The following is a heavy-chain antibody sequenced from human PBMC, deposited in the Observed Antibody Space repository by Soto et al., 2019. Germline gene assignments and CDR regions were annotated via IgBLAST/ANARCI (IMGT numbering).Heavy chain of an antibody. V-gene: IGHV4-39*01. CDR3: ARREWELLRVFDY. CDR1: GGSISSSSYY. J-gene: IGHJ4*02. CDR2: IYYSGST. Sequence: SETLSLTCTVSGGSISSSSYYWGWIRQPPGKGLEWIGSIYYSGSTYYNPSLKSRVTISVDTSKNQFSLKLCSVTAADTAVYYCARREWELLRVFDYWGQGTLVTVSS. D-gene: IGHD1-26*01.